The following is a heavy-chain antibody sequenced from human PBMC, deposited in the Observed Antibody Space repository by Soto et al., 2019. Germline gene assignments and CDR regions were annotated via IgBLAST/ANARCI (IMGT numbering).Heavy chain of an antibody. CDR2: ISPYNGHT. CDR1: GYSFTSYG. J-gene: IGHJ6*02. V-gene: IGHV1-18*01. Sequence: ASVKVSCKASGYSFTSYGIGWVRRAPGQGLEWMGWISPYNGHTQFVQRFQGRVTMTTDTSTKTAYMELRNLRSDDTAHYYCARDLTIVPATHPRLENYGMDVWGQGTTVTVSS. D-gene: IGHD2-2*01. CDR3: ARDLTIVPATHPRLENYGMDV.